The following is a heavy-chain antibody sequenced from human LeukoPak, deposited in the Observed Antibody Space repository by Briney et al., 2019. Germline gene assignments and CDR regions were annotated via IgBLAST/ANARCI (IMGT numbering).Heavy chain of an antibody. Sequence: GGSLRLSCAASGFTFSTYAMSWVRQAPGKGLEWVSTISDSSATYYTDSVKGRFSISRDNSKNTLYLQMNSLRAEDTAVYYCAKVITFRWFDPWGQGTLVTVSS. V-gene: IGHV3-23*01. D-gene: IGHD3-16*01. CDR1: GFTFSTYA. CDR2: ISDSSAT. J-gene: IGHJ5*02. CDR3: AKVITFRWFDP.